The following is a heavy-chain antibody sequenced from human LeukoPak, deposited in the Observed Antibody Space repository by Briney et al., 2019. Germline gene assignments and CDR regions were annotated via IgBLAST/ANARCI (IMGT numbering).Heavy chain of an antibody. D-gene: IGHD6-13*01. CDR3: ARRPYSSSWLHDTGFDY. CDR2: IYTSGST. V-gene: IGHV4-4*07. CDR1: GGSISSYY. J-gene: IGHJ4*02. Sequence: SETLSLTCTVSGGSISSYYWSWIRQPAGKGLEWIGRIYTSGSTNYNPSLKSRVTISVDTSRNQFSLKLSSVTAADTAVYYCARRPYSSSWLHDTGFDYWGQGTLVTVSS.